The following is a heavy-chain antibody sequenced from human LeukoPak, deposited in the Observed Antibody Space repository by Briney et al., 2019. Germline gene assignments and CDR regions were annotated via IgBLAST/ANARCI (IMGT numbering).Heavy chain of an antibody. J-gene: IGHJ6*02. Sequence: ASVKVSCKTSGYTFIGHRITWVRQAPGQGLEWMGWISPYNGNTNYARNHQGRVTMTADTSTSTAYMELKSLRSDDTAVYYCARAKSAVEHYYYCKMDVWGQGTTVTVSS. D-gene: IGHD1-26*01. CDR2: ISPYNGNT. CDR3: ARAKSAVEHYYYCKMDV. V-gene: IGHV1-18*01. CDR1: GYTFIGHR.